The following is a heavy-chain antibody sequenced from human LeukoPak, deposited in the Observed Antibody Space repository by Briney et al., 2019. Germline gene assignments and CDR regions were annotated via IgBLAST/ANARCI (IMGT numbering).Heavy chain of an antibody. Sequence: SQTLSLTCTVSGGSISSGDYYWSWIRQPPGKGLEWIGYIYYSGSTYYNPSLKSRVTISVDTSKSQFSLKLSSVTAADTAVYYCARAGSSWYYFDYWGQGTLVTVSS. V-gene: IGHV4-30-4*08. CDR1: GGSISSGDYY. D-gene: IGHD6-13*01. CDR3: ARAGSSWYYFDY. CDR2: IYYSGST. J-gene: IGHJ4*02.